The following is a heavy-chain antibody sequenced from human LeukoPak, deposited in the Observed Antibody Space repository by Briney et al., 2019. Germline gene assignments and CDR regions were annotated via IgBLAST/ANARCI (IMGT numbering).Heavy chain of an antibody. D-gene: IGHD3-10*01. J-gene: IGHJ4*02. CDR1: GFTFSNYG. Sequence: GGSLRLSCAPSGFTFSNYGIHWVRQAPGQGLEWVAVIWYDGSQKYYADSVKGRFTISRDNSKNTLYLQMNSLRAEDTAVYYCARYGSGKNFDYWGQGTLVTVSS. V-gene: IGHV3-33*01. CDR3: ARYGSGKNFDY. CDR2: IWYDGSQK.